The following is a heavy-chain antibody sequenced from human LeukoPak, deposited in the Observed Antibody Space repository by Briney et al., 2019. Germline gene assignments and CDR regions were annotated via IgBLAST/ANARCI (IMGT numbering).Heavy chain of an antibody. V-gene: IGHV1-18*01. CDR3: WRGYSGYDQPLAYYYYYMDV. CDR1: GYTFTSYG. Sequence: GASAKVSCKASGYTFTSYGISWVRQAPGQGLEWMGWISAYNGNTNYAQKLQGRVTMTTDTSTSKAYMELRSLGSDDTAVYYWWRGYSGYDQPLAYYYYYMDVWGKGTTVTVSS. CDR2: ISAYNGNT. J-gene: IGHJ6*03. D-gene: IGHD5-12*01.